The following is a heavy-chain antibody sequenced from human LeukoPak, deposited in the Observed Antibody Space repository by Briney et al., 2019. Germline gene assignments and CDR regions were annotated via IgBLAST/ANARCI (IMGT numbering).Heavy chain of an antibody. CDR3: ARGESEDAFYI. D-gene: IGHD3-10*01. Sequence: GRSLRLSCAASGFTFSSYAMHWVRQAPGKGLEWVAVISYDGSNKYYADSVKGRFTVSRDNSKNTLYLQMNSLRAEDTAVYYCARGESEDAFYIWGQGTMVTVSS. CDR1: GFTFSSYA. CDR2: ISYDGSNK. J-gene: IGHJ3*02. V-gene: IGHV3-30-3*01.